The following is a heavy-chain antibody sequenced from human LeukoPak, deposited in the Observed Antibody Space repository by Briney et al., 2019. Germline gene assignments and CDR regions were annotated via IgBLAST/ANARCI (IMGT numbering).Heavy chain of an antibody. CDR1: GFTFTKYW. CDR2: VNENGNEK. J-gene: IGHJ5*02. CDR3: AKGRTSYIAVNWFDP. V-gene: IGHV3-7*03. Sequence: PGGSLRLSCAASGFTFTKYWMSWVRQAPGKGLEWVANVNENGNEKKYLDSVKGRFTISRDNAKNSLYLQMNSLRAEDMALYYCAKGRTSYIAVNWFDPWGQGALVTVSS. D-gene: IGHD6-19*01.